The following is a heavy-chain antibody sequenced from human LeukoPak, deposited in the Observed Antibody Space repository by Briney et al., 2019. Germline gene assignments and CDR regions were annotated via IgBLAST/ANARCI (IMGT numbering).Heavy chain of an antibody. V-gene: IGHV3-9*01. Sequence: PGRSLRLSCAVSGFTFDDYAMHWVRQVPGKGLEWVSGINWNSDSIGYADSVKGRFTTSRDNAKNSLYLQMNSLRAEDTAVYYCAKGIYGSGSYYSNYYYNMDVWGKGTTVTFSS. CDR3: AKGIYGSGSYYSNYYYNMDV. CDR1: GFTFDDYA. CDR2: INWNSDSI. J-gene: IGHJ6*03. D-gene: IGHD3-10*01.